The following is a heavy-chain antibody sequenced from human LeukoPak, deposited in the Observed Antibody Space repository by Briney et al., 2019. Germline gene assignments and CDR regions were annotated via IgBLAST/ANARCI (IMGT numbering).Heavy chain of an antibody. J-gene: IGHJ4*02. CDR2: INSDGSST. D-gene: IGHD3-10*01. CDR1: GFTFSSYW. CDR3: ARDPTTYGSGSYYLDY. V-gene: IGHV3-74*01. Sequence: EGSLRLSCAASGFTFSSYWMHWVRQAPGKGLVWVSRINSDGSSTSYADSVKGRFTISRDNAKSTLYLQMNSLRAEDTAVYYCARDPTTYGSGSYYLDYWGQGTLVTVSS.